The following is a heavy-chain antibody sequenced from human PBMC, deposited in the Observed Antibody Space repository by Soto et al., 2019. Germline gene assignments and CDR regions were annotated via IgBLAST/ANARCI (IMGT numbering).Heavy chain of an antibody. CDR2: ITYDGSFQ. J-gene: IGHJ4*02. CDR3: EKDRVGGNFYTPLAF. CDR1: GRNSDNYG. Sequence: GLSGRLSCQASGRNSDNYGMHWVRQASGKGMERVAVITYDGSFQYYADSVKGRFTISRDNSKNTLSLHLNTLRPEDTAVYHCEKDRVGGNFYTPLAFWAQGTLVTVSS. V-gene: IGHV3-30*18. D-gene: IGHD3-16*01.